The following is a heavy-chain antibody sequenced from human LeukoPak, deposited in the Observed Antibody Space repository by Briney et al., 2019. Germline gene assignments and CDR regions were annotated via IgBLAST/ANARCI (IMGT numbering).Heavy chain of an antibody. CDR2: IRYDGSNK. J-gene: IGHJ4*02. CDR3: AKDGVLLGDYADYFDY. Sequence: GGSLRLSCEVSGFTFTDYWMNWVRQAPGKGLEWVAFIRYDGSNKYYADSVKGRFTISRDNSKNTLYLQMNSLRAEDTAVYYCAKDGVLLGDYADYFDYWGQGTLVTVSS. D-gene: IGHD4-17*01. CDR1: GFTFTDYW. V-gene: IGHV3-30*02.